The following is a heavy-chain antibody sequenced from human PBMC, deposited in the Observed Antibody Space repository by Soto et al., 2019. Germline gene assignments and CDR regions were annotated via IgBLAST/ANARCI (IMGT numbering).Heavy chain of an antibody. CDR1: GYTFRDYL. CDR3: AREPPETPPDY. CDR2: ISAKNGNT. J-gene: IGHJ4*02. V-gene: IGHV1-18*01. Sequence: GASVKVSCKTSGYTFRDYLISCVRQAPGQGLEWMGWISAKNGNTNFAQKVRGRVSMTTDTSTSTVYMELRSLNPDDTAVYYCAREPPETPPDYWGQGTLVTVSS.